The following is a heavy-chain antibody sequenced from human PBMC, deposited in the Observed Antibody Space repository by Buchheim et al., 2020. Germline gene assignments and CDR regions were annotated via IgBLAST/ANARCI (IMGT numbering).Heavy chain of an antibody. CDR2: ISSSSSTI. V-gene: IGHV3-48*02. J-gene: IGHJ6*02. CDR3: ARDRGITIFGVVTESYGMDV. CDR1: GFTFSSYS. Sequence: EVQLVESGGGLVQPGGSLRLSCAASGFTFSSYSMNWVRQAPGKGLEWVSYISSSSSTIYYADSVKGRFTISRDNAKNSLYLPMNSLRDEDTAVYYCARDRGITIFGVVTESYGMDVWGQGTT. D-gene: IGHD3-3*01.